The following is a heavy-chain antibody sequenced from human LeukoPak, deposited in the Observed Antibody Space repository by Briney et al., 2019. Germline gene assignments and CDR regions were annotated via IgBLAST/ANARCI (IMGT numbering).Heavy chain of an antibody. CDR1: GYTFTTYP. V-gene: IGHV7-4-1*02. Sequence: PLASVKVSCKASGYTFTTYPLNWVRQAPGQGLEYMGWINTKTGSPTFAQGLTGRFLFSLDTSVSTAYLQISSLEAEDTAVYYCARVQRGYYYALDVWGQGTTVTVSS. CDR2: INTKTGSP. CDR3: ARVQRGYYYALDV. D-gene: IGHD3-10*01. J-gene: IGHJ6*02.